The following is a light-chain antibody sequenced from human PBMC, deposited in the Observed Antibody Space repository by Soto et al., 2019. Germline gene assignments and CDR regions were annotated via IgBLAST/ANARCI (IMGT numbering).Light chain of an antibody. Sequence: ETVWAQSPGALSVSPGERATLSCRASQSVTNNQFAWFRQKPGQAPRLXIWGVYNRATGIQDRFSGSGSGTEFTLTIRRLEPEDFAVYYCQQYGSSSWTFGQGTKVDIK. J-gene: IGKJ1*01. CDR3: QQYGSSSWT. CDR2: GVY. CDR1: QSVTNNQ. V-gene: IGKV3-20*01.